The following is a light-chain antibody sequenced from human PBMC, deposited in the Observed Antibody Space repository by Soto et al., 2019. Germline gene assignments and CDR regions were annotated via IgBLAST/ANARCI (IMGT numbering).Light chain of an antibody. Sequence: EIVLTQSPATLSLSPGERATLSCGASQSVSNSYLAWYQQKPGLAPRLLIYDASSGATGIPDRFSGSGSGTDFPLTISRMEPEDFAVYYCQQYGSSPWTFGQGTKLEIK. CDR3: QQYGSSPWT. CDR2: DAS. CDR1: QSVSNSY. J-gene: IGKJ2*01. V-gene: IGKV3D-20*01.